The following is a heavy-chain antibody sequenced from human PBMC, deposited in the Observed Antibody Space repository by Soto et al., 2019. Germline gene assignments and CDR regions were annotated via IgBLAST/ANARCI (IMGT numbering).Heavy chain of an antibody. J-gene: IGHJ4*02. CDR2: IKQDGSEK. CDR1: GFTFSSYW. D-gene: IGHD3-3*01. CDR3: ARDYQSFWSGYPLGHDY. V-gene: IGHV3-7*01. Sequence: GGSLRLSCAASGFTFSSYWMSWVRQAPGKGLEWVANIKQDGSEKYYVDSVKGRFTISRDNAKNSLYLQMNSLRAEDTAVYYCARDYQSFWSGYPLGHDYWGQGTLVTVSS.